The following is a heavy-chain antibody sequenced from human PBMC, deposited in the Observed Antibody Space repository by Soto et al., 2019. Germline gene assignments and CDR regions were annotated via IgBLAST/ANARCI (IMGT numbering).Heavy chain of an antibody. Sequence: QVQLVESGAEVKKPGASVKVSCKASGYTFTGCYMHWVRQAPGQGLEWMGWINPNSGGTNYAQKFQGWVTMTRDTSISTAYMELSRLRSDDTAVYYCARDRHRCSSTSCTMDVWGQGTTVTVSS. J-gene: IGHJ6*02. CDR3: ARDRHRCSSTSCTMDV. D-gene: IGHD2-2*01. V-gene: IGHV1-2*04. CDR1: GYTFTGCY. CDR2: INPNSGGT.